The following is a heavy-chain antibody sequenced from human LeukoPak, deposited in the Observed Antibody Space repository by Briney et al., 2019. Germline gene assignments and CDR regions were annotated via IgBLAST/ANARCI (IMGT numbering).Heavy chain of an antibody. CDR1: GFTVSSTL. CDR3: ARDRAVRQSWVEFDL. V-gene: IGHV3-53*05. D-gene: IGHD4-17*01. J-gene: IGHJ5*02. CDR2: IYDDGGT. Sequence: PGGSLRLTCIVSGFTVSSTLMDWVRQAPGKGLEWISVIYDDGGTVYADSVKGRFTISRDTSKNMVYLQMNSLRAEDSAVYYCARDRAVRQSWVEFDLWGQGTLVTVSS.